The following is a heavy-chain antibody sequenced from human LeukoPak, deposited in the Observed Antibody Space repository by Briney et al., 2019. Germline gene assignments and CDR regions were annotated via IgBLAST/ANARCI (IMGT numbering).Heavy chain of an antibody. CDR3: ARASPRTKSKSGSYPQDY. J-gene: IGHJ4*02. D-gene: IGHD1-26*01. Sequence: PGGSLRLSCAASGFTFSSYGMPWVRQAPGKGLEWVAVIWYDGSNKYYADSVKGRFTISRDNSKNTLYLQMNSLRAEDTAVYYCARASPRTKSKSGSYPQDYWGQGTLVTVSS. CDR1: GFTFSSYG. V-gene: IGHV3-33*01. CDR2: IWYDGSNK.